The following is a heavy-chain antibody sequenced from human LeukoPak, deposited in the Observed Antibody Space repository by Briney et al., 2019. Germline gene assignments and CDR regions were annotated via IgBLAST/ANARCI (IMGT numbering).Heavy chain of an antibody. CDR2: IFYSGST. CDR1: GGSVSSGGYY. CDR3: ARGRYYPKRFDY. Sequence: PSETLSLTCTVSGGSVSSGGYYWSWIRQHPGKGPEWIGYIFYSGSTHYNPSLKSRVTISVDTSKNQFSLKLSSVTAADTAVYYCARGRYYPKRFDYWGQGTLVTVSS. V-gene: IGHV4-31*03. J-gene: IGHJ4*02. D-gene: IGHD2/OR15-2a*01.